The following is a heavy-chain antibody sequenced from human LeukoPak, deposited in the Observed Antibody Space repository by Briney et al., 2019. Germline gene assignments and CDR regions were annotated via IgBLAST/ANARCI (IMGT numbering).Heavy chain of an antibody. CDR1: GYTFTAYY. V-gene: IGHV1-2*02. J-gene: IGHJ4*02. CDR3: ARAYGSGSSYHPDY. Sequence: ASVKVSCKASGYTFTAYYMHWVRQAPGQELEWMGWINPNSGGTNSSQKFQDRVTLTRDTSISTAYMELGSLRSDDTAIYYCARAYGSGSSYHPDYWGQGTLVTVSS. D-gene: IGHD3-10*01. CDR2: INPNSGGT.